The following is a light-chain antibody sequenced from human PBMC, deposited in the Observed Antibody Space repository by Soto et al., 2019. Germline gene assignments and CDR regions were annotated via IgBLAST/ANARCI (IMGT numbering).Light chain of an antibody. J-gene: IGKJ5*01. CDR1: QSISSY. V-gene: IGKV1-39*01. Sequence: DIQMTQSPSSLSASVGDRVTITCRASQSISSYLNWYQQKPGKAPKLLIYAASSLQSGVPSRFSGSGSGTDFTLTVNSLQPEDFATYYCQQSYSTPRSITFGQGTRLEIK. CDR3: QQSYSTPRSIT. CDR2: AAS.